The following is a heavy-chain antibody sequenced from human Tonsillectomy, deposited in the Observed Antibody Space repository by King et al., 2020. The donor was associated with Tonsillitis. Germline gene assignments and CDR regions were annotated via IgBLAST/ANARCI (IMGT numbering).Heavy chain of an antibody. Sequence: QLVESGGGLVQPGGSLRLSCAASGFPFSSYEMNWVRQAPGKGLEWVSYISSSRSTIYYADSVKGRFTISRDNAKNSLYLQMNSLRAEDTAVYYCARGPKTTVVFDYWGQGTLVTVSS. CDR1: GFPFSSYE. CDR3: ARGPKTTVVFDY. V-gene: IGHV3-48*03. J-gene: IGHJ4*02. CDR2: ISSSRSTI. D-gene: IGHD4-23*01.